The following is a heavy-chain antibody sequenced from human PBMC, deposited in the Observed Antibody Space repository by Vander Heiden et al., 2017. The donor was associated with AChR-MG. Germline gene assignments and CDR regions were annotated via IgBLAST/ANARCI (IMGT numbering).Heavy chain of an antibody. Sequence: QVQLVESGGGVVQPGRSLRLPCVASGFTSCSYGMHWVRQAPGKGVEWVAVISYDGSNKYYADSVKGRFTISRDNSKNTLYLQMNSLRAEDTAVYYCAKDPGYCSGGSCYESWFDPWGQGTLVTVSS. D-gene: IGHD2-15*01. J-gene: IGHJ5*02. V-gene: IGHV3-30*18. CDR2: ISYDGSNK. CDR1: GFTSCSYG. CDR3: AKDPGYCSGGSCYESWFDP.